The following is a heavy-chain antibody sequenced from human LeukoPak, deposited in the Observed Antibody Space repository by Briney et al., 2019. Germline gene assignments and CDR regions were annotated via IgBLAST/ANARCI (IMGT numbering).Heavy chain of an antibody. CDR2: INPNSGDT. D-gene: IGHD1-20*01. J-gene: IGHJ6*02. CDR1: GYTFTGYY. Sequence: GASVKVSCKASGYTFTGYYMHWVRQAPGQGLEWMGWINPNSGDTNYAQNFQGTVTMTRDTSISTAYMELSRLRFDHTAVYYCARGDNWNGNHYYGMDVWGQGTTVTAPS. V-gene: IGHV1-2*02. CDR3: ARGDNWNGNHYYGMDV.